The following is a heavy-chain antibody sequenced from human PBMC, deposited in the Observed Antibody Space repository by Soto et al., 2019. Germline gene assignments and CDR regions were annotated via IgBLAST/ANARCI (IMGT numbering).Heavy chain of an antibody. CDR2: IYPGDSDT. J-gene: IGHJ3*02. V-gene: IGHV5-51*01. CDR3: ERHPSSLGAFDI. CDR1: GYSFTSYW. Sequence: GDALKISWKGSGYSFTSYWIVWVRQMPGKGLEWMGIIYPGDSDTRYSPSFQGQVTISADKSISTAYLQWSSLKASDTAMYYCERHPSSLGAFDIWGQGTMVTVSS. D-gene: IGHD2-15*01.